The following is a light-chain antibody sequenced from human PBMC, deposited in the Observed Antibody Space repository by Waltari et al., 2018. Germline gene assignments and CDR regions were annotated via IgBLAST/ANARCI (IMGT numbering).Light chain of an antibody. CDR1: QSVLYSSNNKNY. V-gene: IGKV4-1*01. CDR3: QQYSSTPLT. J-gene: IGKJ4*01. CDR2: WAS. Sequence: DIVMTQSPDSLAVSLGERATINCKSSQSVLYSSNNKNYLAWYQQKPGQPPKLLIYWASTRGSGVPDRFSGSGSGTDFTLTISSLLAEDVAVYYCQQYSSTPLTFGGGTKVEIK.